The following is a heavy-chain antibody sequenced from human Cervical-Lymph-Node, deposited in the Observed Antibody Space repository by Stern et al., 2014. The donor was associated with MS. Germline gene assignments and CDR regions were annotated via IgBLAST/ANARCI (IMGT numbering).Heavy chain of an antibody. J-gene: IGHJ1*01. CDR3: AREGGNTAEYFQH. D-gene: IGHD4-23*01. CDR1: GFTFSSSG. Sequence: QDQLVQSGGGVVQPGRSLRLSCAASGFTFSSSGMHWVRQAPGKGLEWLAIIWYDGSNTYYADSVKGRFTISRDNSKNTLYLQMNSLRAEDTAVYYCAREGGNTAEYFQHWGQGTLVTVSS. V-gene: IGHV3-33*01. CDR2: IWYDGSNT.